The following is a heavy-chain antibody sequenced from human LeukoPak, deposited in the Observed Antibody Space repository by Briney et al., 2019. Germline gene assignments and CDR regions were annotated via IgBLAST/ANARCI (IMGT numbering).Heavy chain of an antibody. J-gene: IGHJ6*03. D-gene: IGHD6-19*01. Sequence: GGSLRLSCAASGFTFSAYSMNWVRQAPGKGLEWISYITGFISSIYYADSVKGRFTISRDNAKNSLYLQMNSLRAEDTAVYYCVRLRGSSFSYYYMDVWGKGTTVTVSS. V-gene: IGHV3-48*01. CDR1: GFTFSAYS. CDR3: VRLRGSSFSYYYMDV. CDR2: ITGFISSI.